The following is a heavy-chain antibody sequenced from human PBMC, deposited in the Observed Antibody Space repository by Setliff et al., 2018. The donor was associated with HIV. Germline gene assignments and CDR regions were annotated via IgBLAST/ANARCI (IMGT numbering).Heavy chain of an antibody. D-gene: IGHD2-21*01. J-gene: IGHJ4*02. CDR1: GGSFSSYY. Sequence: ETLSLTCAVYGGSFSSYYWSWIRQPPGKGLEWIGALSSKGQAYYNPSLKSRVAISIDSSKNLFSLRLDSLTAADTAVYYCAAQDLDLVKYYYMDYWGPGALVTVSS. CDR3: AAQDLDLVKYYYMDY. V-gene: IGHV4-34*01. CDR2: LSSKGQA.